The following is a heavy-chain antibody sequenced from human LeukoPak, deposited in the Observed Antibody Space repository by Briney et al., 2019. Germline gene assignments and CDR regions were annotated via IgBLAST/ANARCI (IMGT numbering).Heavy chain of an antibody. Sequence: SSETLSLTCTVSGGSITRGNSYYWGWIRQPPGKGLEWIGIVYYNGGTYYNPSLKSRVTISVDTSKNQFSLKLSSVTAADTAVYYCARHTYCTNGICYNGQSEYYYYMDVWGKGTTVTVSS. CDR2: VYYNGGT. CDR3: ARHTYCTNGICYNGQSEYYYYMDV. CDR1: GGSITRGNSYY. V-gene: IGHV4-39*01. D-gene: IGHD2-8*01. J-gene: IGHJ6*03.